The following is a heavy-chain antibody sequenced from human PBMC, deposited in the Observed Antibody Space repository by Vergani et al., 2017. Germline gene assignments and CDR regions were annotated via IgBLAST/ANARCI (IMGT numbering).Heavy chain of an antibody. D-gene: IGHD3-3*01. CDR3: ARAGYYYFWSCYYARVGTAQVDC. Sequence: QVQRVQSGAEVKKPGSSVKVSCKASGGTFSSYAISWVRQAPGQGLEWLGGVIPIVGTANYAQKCQGRVPITADESTSTAYMELSSLRSEDTAVYYCARAGYYYFWSCYYARVGTAQVDCWGQGTLVTVSS. CDR2: VIPIVGTA. CDR1: GGTFSSYA. V-gene: IGHV1-69*01. J-gene: IGHJ4*02.